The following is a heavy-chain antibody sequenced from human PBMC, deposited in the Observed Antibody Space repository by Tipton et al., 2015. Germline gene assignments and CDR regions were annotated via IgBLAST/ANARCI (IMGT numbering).Heavy chain of an antibody. Sequence: TLSLTCTVSGGSISSYYWSWIRQPPGKGLEWIGFIYYSGNTKYNPSLKSRVTMSVDTSKNQFSLKMRSVTATDTAVYYCARARGRHGGLFDSWGQGTLVTVSS. CDR3: ARARGRHGGLFDS. V-gene: IGHV4-59*01. D-gene: IGHD4-23*01. CDR1: GGSISSYY. J-gene: IGHJ4*02. CDR2: IYYSGNT.